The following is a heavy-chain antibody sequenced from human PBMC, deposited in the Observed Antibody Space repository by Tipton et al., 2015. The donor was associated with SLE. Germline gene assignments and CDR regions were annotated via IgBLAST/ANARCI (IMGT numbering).Heavy chain of an antibody. CDR3: ARGGDTAMVNDAFDI. Sequence: TLSLTCTVSGGSISSHYWSWIRQPPGKGLEWIGYIYFTGSTNYNPSLKSRVTISVDMSKNQFSLKLTSVTAADTAVYYCARGGDTAMVNDAFDIWGQGTMVTVSS. D-gene: IGHD5-18*01. CDR2: IYFTGST. V-gene: IGHV4-59*11. CDR1: GGSISSHY. J-gene: IGHJ3*02.